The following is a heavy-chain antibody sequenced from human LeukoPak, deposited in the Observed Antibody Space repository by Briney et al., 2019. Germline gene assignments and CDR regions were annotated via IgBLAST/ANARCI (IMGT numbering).Heavy chain of an antibody. V-gene: IGHV4-61*08. CDR2: IYYSGST. Sequence: PSETLSLTCTVSGGSISSGDYYWSWIRQPPGKGLEWIGYIYYSGSTNYNPSLKSRVTISVDTSKNQFSLKLSSVTAADTAVYYCARVPAGIFGVGMGFDPWGQGTLGTVSS. D-gene: IGHD3-3*02. CDR3: ARVPAGIFGVGMGFDP. J-gene: IGHJ5*02. CDR1: GGSISSGDYY.